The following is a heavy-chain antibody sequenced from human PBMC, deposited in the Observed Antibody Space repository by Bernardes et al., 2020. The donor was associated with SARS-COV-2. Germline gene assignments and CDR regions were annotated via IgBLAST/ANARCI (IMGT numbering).Heavy chain of an antibody. CDR2: IYWDDDK. Sequence: SGPTLVKPTQTLTLTCTFSGFSLSTTEVGVGWIRQTPVIALEWLPLIYWDDDKLYSPSLKSRLTITQDTSKNQAVLTMTNMDPVDTATYYCAHARGSGNSPVFDYWGQGTLVTVSS. J-gene: IGHJ4*02. D-gene: IGHD6-19*01. V-gene: IGHV2-5*02. CDR1: GFSLSTTEVG. CDR3: AHARGSGNSPVFDY.